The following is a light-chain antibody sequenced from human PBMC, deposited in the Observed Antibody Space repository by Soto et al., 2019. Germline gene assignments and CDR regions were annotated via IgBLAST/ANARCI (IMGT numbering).Light chain of an antibody. Sequence: QSALTQPASVSGSPGQSITISCTGTSRDVGAYDYVSWYLQYPDKAPQLLIYYVDHRPSGVSSRFSGSKSGNTASLTIPGLQAEDECDYYCCSYAAGSIYFFGTGTKVTVL. CDR2: YVD. J-gene: IGLJ1*01. CDR1: SRDVGAYDY. V-gene: IGLV2-14*03. CDR3: CSYAAGSIYF.